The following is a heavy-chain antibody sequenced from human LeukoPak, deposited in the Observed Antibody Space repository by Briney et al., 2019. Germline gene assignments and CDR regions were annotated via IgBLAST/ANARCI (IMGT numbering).Heavy chain of an antibody. D-gene: IGHD1-26*01. CDR2: IYYSGST. Sequence: SETLSLTCTVSGGSISSYYWSWIRQPPGKGLEWIGYIYYSGSTNYNPSLKSRVTISVDTSKNQFSLKLSSVTAADAAVYYCARVGVGATRQRYYYYYGTDVWGQGTTVTVSS. CDR1: GGSISSYY. V-gene: IGHV4-59*01. CDR3: ARVGVGATRQRYYYYYGTDV. J-gene: IGHJ6*02.